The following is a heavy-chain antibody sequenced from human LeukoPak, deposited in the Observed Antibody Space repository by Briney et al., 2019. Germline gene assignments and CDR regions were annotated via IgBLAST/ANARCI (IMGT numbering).Heavy chain of an antibody. CDR2: ISSSDTYI. Sequence: GGSLRLSCAASGFTFSSYSMNWVRQAPGKGLEWVSSISSSDTYIYHADSVKGRFTISRDNAKNSLYLQMNSLRADDTAVYYCAKGPLIEVAGTTWDYWGQGALVTVSS. V-gene: IGHV3-21*04. J-gene: IGHJ4*02. CDR3: AKGPLIEVAGTTWDY. CDR1: GFTFSSYS. D-gene: IGHD6-19*01.